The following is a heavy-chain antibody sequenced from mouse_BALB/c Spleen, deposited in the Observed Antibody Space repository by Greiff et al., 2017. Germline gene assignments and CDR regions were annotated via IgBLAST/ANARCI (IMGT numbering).Heavy chain of an antibody. CDR3: ARRKGYYAMDY. Sequence: EVQLVESGGGLVKPGGSRKLSCAASGFTFSSFGMHWVRQAPEKGLEWVAYISSGSSTIYYADTVKGRFTISRDNPKNTLFLQMTSLRSEDTAMYYCARRKGYYAMDYWGQGTSVTVSS. V-gene: IGHV5-17*02. CDR2: ISSGSSTI. J-gene: IGHJ4*01. CDR1: GFTFSSFG.